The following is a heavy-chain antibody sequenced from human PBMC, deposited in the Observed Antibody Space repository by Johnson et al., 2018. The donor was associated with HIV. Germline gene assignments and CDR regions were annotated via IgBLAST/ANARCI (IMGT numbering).Heavy chain of an antibody. J-gene: IGHJ3*02. Sequence: QVQLVESGGGVVQPGRSLRLSCAASGFTFSMSSMHWVRQAPGKGLERVAVISYDGSNKYYADSVKGRFTISRDNAKNSLYLQMNSLRAEDTALYYCARVKGYGIPNAFDIWGQGTMVTVSS. V-gene: IGHV3-30-3*01. D-gene: IGHD5-18*01. CDR2: ISYDGSNK. CDR3: ARVKGYGIPNAFDI. CDR1: GFTFSMSS.